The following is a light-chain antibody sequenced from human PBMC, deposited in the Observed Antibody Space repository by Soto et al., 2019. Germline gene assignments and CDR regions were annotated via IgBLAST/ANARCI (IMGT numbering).Light chain of an antibody. V-gene: IGLV1-47*01. CDR3: SARDDSLSGVV. CDR1: SSNIGSNH. Sequence: QSVLTQPPSTSGTPGQRVTISCSGSSSNIGSNHVYWYQQFPGMAPKLLMYRSDQRPTGVPDRFSGSKPGTSASLAISGLRSDDGADYYCSARDDSLSGVVFGGGTKLTVL. J-gene: IGLJ2*01. CDR2: RSD.